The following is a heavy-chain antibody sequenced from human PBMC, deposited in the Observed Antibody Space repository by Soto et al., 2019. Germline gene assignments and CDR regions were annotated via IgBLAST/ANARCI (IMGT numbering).Heavy chain of an antibody. J-gene: IGHJ4*02. CDR3: ARHGGSYSFDY. V-gene: IGHV4-59*08. Sequence: QVQLQESSAGLVKPSETLSLTCTVTGGSTSSYYWSWLRQPPGKGLEWIGYNSYSGSTDYNPSLKSRVTISVDTSKNQFSLKLSSATAADTAVYYCARHGGSYSFDYWGQGTLVTVSS. D-gene: IGHD1-26*01. CDR2: NSYSGST. CDR1: GGSTSSYY.